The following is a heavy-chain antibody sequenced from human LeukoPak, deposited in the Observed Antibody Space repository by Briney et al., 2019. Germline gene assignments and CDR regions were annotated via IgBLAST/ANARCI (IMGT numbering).Heavy chain of an antibody. D-gene: IGHD3-10*02. CDR1: GFAFSSYE. CDR2: ISSSGSTI. J-gene: IGHJ6*04. CDR3: AELGITMIGGV. Sequence: GGSLRLSCEASGFAFSSYEMNWVRQAPGKGLEWVSYISSSGSTIYYADSVKGRFTISRDNAKNSLYLQMNSLRAEDTAVYYCAELGITMIGGVWGKGTTVTISS. V-gene: IGHV3-48*03.